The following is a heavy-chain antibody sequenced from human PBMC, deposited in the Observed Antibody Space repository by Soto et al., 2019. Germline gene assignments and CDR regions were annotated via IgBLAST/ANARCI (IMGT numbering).Heavy chain of an antibody. V-gene: IGHV4-30-4*01. D-gene: IGHD3-22*01. CDR1: GGSINSGDYY. CDR3: ARERLSDSSGHSAYFDS. CDR2: IYHLGAS. J-gene: IGHJ4*02. Sequence: SETLSLTCTVSGGSINSGDYYWSWIRQPPGKGLEWIGYIYHLGASYYDPSLKSRAVILIDTSKNHFSLNLSSVTAADTAVYYCARERLSDSSGHSAYFDSWGQGTLVTVSS.